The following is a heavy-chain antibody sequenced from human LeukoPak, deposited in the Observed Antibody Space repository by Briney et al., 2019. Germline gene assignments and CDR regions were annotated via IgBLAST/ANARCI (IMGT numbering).Heavy chain of an antibody. D-gene: IGHD5-18*01. Sequence: ASVKVSCKASGYTFTGYYMHWVRQAPGQGLEWMGWINPNSGGTNYAQKFQGWVTMTRDTSISTAYMELSRLRSDDTAVYYCARGRGYSYSWFDPWGQGTLVTVSS. J-gene: IGHJ5*02. CDR2: INPNSGGT. CDR3: ARGRGYSYSWFDP. V-gene: IGHV1-2*04. CDR1: GYTFTGYY.